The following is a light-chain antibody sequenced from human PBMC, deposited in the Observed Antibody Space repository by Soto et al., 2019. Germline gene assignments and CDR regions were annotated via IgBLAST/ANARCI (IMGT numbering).Light chain of an antibody. CDR3: QHYTNWPPII. CDR1: QSIGSN. Sequence: ILMTQSPVPLSVSPGDSATLSCRASQSIGSNLAWYQQKPGQAPRLLIYAASTRVTGLPGRFSGRGSGTEFTLTNSGLQSEDFAIYYCQHYTNWPPIIFGQGTRLEMK. V-gene: IGKV3-15*01. CDR2: AAS. J-gene: IGKJ5*01.